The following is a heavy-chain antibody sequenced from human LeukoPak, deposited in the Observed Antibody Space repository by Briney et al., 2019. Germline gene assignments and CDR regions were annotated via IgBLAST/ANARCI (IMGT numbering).Heavy chain of an antibody. J-gene: IGHJ3*02. Sequence: SVKVSCKASGGTFSSYAISWVRQAPGQGLEWMGRIIPIFGTANYAQKFQGRVTITTDDSTSTAYMELSSLRSEDTAVYYCARSQYSGYKDRAFDIWGQGTMVTVSS. D-gene: IGHD5-12*01. CDR2: IIPIFGTA. V-gene: IGHV1-69*05. CDR1: GGTFSSYA. CDR3: ARSQYSGYKDRAFDI.